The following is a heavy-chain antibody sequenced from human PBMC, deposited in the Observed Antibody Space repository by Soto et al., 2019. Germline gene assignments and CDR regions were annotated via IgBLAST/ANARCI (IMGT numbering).Heavy chain of an antibody. J-gene: IGHJ5*02. D-gene: IGHD6-19*01. V-gene: IGHV1-69-2*01. CDR2: VDPEDGET. Sequence: KVSCNVSGYTFTDYYMHWVQQAPGKGLEWMGLVDPEDGETIYAEKFQGRVTITADTSTDTAYMELSSLRSEDTAVYYCATTRAKIAVASWFDPWGQGTLVTVSS. CDR1: GYTFTDYY. CDR3: ATTRAKIAVASWFDP.